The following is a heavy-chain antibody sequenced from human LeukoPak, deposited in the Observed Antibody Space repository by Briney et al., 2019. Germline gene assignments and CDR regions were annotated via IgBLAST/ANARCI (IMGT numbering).Heavy chain of an antibody. J-gene: IGHJ4*02. CDR3: ASGGHIVVGSNFDY. Sequence: GRSLRLSCAASGFTFSSYAMHWVRQAPGKGLEWVAVISYDGSNKYYADSVKGRFTISRDNSKNTLYLQMNSLRAEDTAVYYCASGGHIVVGSNFDYWGQGTLVTVSS. CDR2: ISYDGSNK. CDR1: GFTFSSYA. V-gene: IGHV3-30-3*01. D-gene: IGHD2-21*01.